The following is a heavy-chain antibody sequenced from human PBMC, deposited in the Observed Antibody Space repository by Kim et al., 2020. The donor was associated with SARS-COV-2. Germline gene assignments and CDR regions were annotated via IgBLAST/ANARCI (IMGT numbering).Heavy chain of an antibody. V-gene: IGHV4-34*01. CDR1: GGSFSGYY. D-gene: IGHD2-15*01. Sequence: SETLSLTCAVYGGSFSGYYWSWIRQPPGKGLEWIGEINHSGSTNYNPSLKSRVTISVDTSKNQFSLKLSSVTAADTAVYYCARMPLLYYYYYGMDVWGQGTTVTVSS. CDR2: INHSGST. J-gene: IGHJ6*02. CDR3: ARMPLLYYYYYGMDV.